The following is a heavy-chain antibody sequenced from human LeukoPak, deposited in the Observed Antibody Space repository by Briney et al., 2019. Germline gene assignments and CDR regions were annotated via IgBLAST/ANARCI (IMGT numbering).Heavy chain of an antibody. CDR2: IRYDGSNK. V-gene: IGHV3-30*02. Sequence: GGSLRLSCAASVFTYRSYGMHWVRQAPGKGLEWVAFIRYDGSNKYYAGSVKGRFTISRDNSKNTLYLQMNSLRAEDTAVYYCATSGLSRFGFWGQGTLVTVSS. CDR1: VFTYRSYG. D-gene: IGHD2/OR15-2a*01. J-gene: IGHJ4*02. CDR3: ATSGLSRFGF.